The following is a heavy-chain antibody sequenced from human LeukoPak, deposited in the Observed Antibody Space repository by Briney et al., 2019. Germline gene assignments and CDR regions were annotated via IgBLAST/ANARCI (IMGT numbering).Heavy chain of an antibody. J-gene: IGHJ4*02. Sequence: SETLSLTCSVSGGSISSSSYYWGWIRQPPGKVLEWIGSIYYSGSTYYNPSLKSRVTVSVDTSKNHFSLKLSSVTAADTAVYYCARHWGSTSSGVDYWGQGTLVTVSS. D-gene: IGHD2-2*01. CDR1: GGSISSSSYY. CDR2: IYYSGST. CDR3: ARHWGSTSSGVDY. V-gene: IGHV4-39*01.